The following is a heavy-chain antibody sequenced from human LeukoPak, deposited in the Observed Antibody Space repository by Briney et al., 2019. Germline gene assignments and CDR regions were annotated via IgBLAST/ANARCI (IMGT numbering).Heavy chain of an antibody. CDR2: IPYDGFNP. CDR1: GLTFSNYG. V-gene: IGHV3-30*18. Sequence: PGGSLRLSCAASGLTFSNYGMRWVRQAPAKVLERVAVIPYDGFNPYYADSVKGRFTISRDNSKNTLWLQMNSLRAEDTAVYYCAKVKEMYSSGSYYFDYWGQGTLVTVSS. CDR3: AKVKEMYSSGSYYFDY. J-gene: IGHJ4*02. D-gene: IGHD6-19*01.